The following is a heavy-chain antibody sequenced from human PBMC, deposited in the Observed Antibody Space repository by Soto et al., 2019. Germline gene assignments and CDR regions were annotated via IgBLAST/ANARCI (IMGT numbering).Heavy chain of an antibody. J-gene: IGHJ6*02. Sequence: QVQLVQSGAEVKKPGSSVKVSCKASGGTFSSYAISWVRQAPGQGLEWMGGIIPIFGTANYAQKFQGRVTITADETTSTADMELSSLRSEDTAVYYCARGGVPADIFDYYGMDVWGQGTSVTVAS. D-gene: IGHD2-2*01. V-gene: IGHV1-69*01. CDR2: IIPIFGTA. CDR1: GGTFSSYA. CDR3: ARGGVPADIFDYYGMDV.